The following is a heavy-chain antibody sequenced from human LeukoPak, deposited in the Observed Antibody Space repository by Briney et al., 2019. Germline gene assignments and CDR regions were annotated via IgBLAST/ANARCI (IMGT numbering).Heavy chain of an antibody. D-gene: IGHD1-1*01. CDR1: GGSISSYY. Sequence: SETLSLTCTVTGGSISSYYWSWIRQPAGKGLEWIGRIYSSGSTTYNPSLRSRVTMSVDTSKNQFSLKLTSVTAADTAVYYCARKSEGIQLWYFALWGRGTLVTVSS. J-gene: IGHJ2*01. CDR3: ARKSEGIQLWYFAL. CDR2: IYSSGST. V-gene: IGHV4-4*07.